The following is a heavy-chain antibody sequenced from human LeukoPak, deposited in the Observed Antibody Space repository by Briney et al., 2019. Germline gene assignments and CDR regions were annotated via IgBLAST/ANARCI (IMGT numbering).Heavy chain of an antibody. CDR2: VHLDGRT. CDR1: GGSVPSTNW. CDR3: AREGGFYRPLDY. J-gene: IGHJ4*02. Sequence: PSETLSLTCGVSGGSVPSTNWWTWIRQPPGKGLEWIGEVHLDGRTNFNPSLKSRLTMSVDLSENHVSLKLTSVPAADTAVYYCAREGGFYRPLDYSGQGTLVTVSS. V-gene: IGHV4-4*02. D-gene: IGHD6-25*01.